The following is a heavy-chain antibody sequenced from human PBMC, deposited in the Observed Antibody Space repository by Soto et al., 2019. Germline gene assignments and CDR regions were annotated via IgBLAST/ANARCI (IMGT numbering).Heavy chain of an antibody. J-gene: IGHJ6*02. Sequence: QVQLVQSGAEVKKPGSSVKVSCKASGGTFSSYTISWVRQAPGQGLEWMGRIITIRGIANDAQKFQGRVTITADKPTSTAYMELSSLRSEDTAVYYCARVDSSGRRGMDVWGQGTTVTVSS. V-gene: IGHV1-69*02. CDR2: IITIRGIA. CDR3: ARVDSSGRRGMDV. D-gene: IGHD6-19*01. CDR1: GGTFSSYT.